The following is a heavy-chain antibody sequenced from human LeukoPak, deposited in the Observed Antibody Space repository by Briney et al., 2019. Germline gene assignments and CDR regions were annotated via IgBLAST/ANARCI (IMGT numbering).Heavy chain of an antibody. CDR2: IYPGDSDT. D-gene: IGHD6-19*01. Sequence: GESLKISCKASGYSFTNYWIAWVRQMPGQGLEWMGIIYPGDSDTRYSPSSQGQVTISADKSISTAYLQWNSLKASDTAMYYCARVSSVGGRDSWFDPWGQGTLVTVSS. CDR3: ARVSSVGGRDSWFDP. J-gene: IGHJ5*02. CDR1: GYSFTNYW. V-gene: IGHV5-51*01.